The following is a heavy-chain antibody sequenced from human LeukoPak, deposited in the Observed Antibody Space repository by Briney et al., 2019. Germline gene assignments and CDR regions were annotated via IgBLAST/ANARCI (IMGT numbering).Heavy chain of an antibody. Sequence: KPSETLSLTCTVSGGSITNYYWSWVRQPPGKGLEWIGYVYSNGGTNYNSSLKSRVTISVDTSKNQFSLKLSSVTAADTAVYYCARRAGRSSSWYLTYYFDYWGQGTLVTVSS. CDR1: GGSITNYY. CDR2: VYSNGGT. CDR3: ARRAGRSSSWYLTYYFDY. J-gene: IGHJ4*02. V-gene: IGHV4-4*08. D-gene: IGHD6-13*01.